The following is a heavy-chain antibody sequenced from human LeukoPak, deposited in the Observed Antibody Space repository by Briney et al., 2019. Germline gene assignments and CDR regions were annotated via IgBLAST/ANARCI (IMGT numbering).Heavy chain of an antibody. CDR1: GFSFNTYA. CDR3: AQQVGYCSSGSCYFTY. J-gene: IGHJ1*01. Sequence: AGGSLRLSCAASGFSFNTYAMSWVRQAPGKGLEWVSAISNTGGSTYYADSVKGRFTISRDKSKNILSLQMNSLRAEDTAVYYCAQQVGYCSSGSCYFTYWGQGTLVTVSS. V-gene: IGHV3-23*01. D-gene: IGHD2-15*01. CDR2: ISNTGGST.